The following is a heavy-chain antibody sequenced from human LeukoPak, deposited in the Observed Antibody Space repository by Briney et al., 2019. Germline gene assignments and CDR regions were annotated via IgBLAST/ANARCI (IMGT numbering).Heavy chain of an antibody. CDR2: IYYSGST. CDR1: GGSISSSSYY. CDR3: ARDRGGRWYYFDY. Sequence: SETLSLTCTVSGGSISSSSYYWGWIRQPPGKGLEWIGSIYYSGSTYYNPSLKSRVTISVDTSKNQFSLKLSSVTAADTAVYYCARDRGGRWYYFDYWGQGTLVTVSS. J-gene: IGHJ4*02. V-gene: IGHV4-39*07. D-gene: IGHD2-15*01.